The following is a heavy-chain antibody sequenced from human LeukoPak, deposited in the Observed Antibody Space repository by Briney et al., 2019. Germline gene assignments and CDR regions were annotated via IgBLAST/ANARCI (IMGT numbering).Heavy chain of an antibody. CDR1: GGSISSYY. D-gene: IGHD4-17*01. CDR2: IYYSGST. CDR3: ARGRDYGDYENYFDY. J-gene: IGHJ4*02. Sequence: SETLSLTCTVSGGSISSYYWSWIRQPPGKGLEWIGYIYYSGSTYYNPSLKSRVTISVDTSKNQFSLKLSSVTAADTAVYYCARGRDYGDYENYFDYWGQGTLVTVSS. V-gene: IGHV4-59*12.